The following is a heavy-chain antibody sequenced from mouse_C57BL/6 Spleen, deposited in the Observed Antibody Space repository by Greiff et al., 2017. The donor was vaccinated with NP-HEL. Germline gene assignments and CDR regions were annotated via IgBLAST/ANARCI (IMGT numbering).Heavy chain of an antibody. CDR3: ARQDYYGSSVYYYAMDY. Sequence: VQLQQSGPVLVKPGASVKMSCKASGYTFTDYYMNWVKQSHGKSLEWIGVINPYNGGTSYNLKFKGKATLTVDKSSSTAYMELNSLTSKDSAVYYCARQDYYGSSVYYYAMDYRGQGTSGTVST. D-gene: IGHD1-1*01. V-gene: IGHV1-19*01. CDR1: GYTFTDYY. J-gene: IGHJ4*01. CDR2: INPYNGGT.